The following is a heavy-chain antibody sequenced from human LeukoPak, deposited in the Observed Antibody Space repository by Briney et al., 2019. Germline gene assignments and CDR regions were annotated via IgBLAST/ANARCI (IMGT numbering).Heavy chain of an antibody. J-gene: IGHJ4*02. CDR1: GYTFTVYY. Sequence: ASVTVSCTASGYTFTVYYMHWVRQAPGQGLEWMGWINPNSGGTNYAQKFQGRVTMTRDTSISTAYMELSRLRSDDTAVYYCARDWGGSPFFDYWGQGTLVTVSS. V-gene: IGHV1-2*02. CDR3: ARDWGGSPFFDY. D-gene: IGHD7-27*01. CDR2: INPNSGGT.